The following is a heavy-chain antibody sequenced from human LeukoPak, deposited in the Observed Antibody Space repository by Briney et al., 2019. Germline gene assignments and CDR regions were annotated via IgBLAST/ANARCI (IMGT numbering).Heavy chain of an antibody. J-gene: IGHJ4*02. Sequence: PGGSLRLSCAVSGFTFSSYAMSWVRQAPGKGLEWVSAISGSGGSTYYADSVKGRFTISRDNSKNTLYLQMNSLRAEETAVYYCAKGLEMVYSSSDYFVYWGEGALVTVSS. CDR2: ISGSGGST. CDR3: AKGLEMVYSSSDYFVY. CDR1: GFTFSSYA. V-gene: IGHV3-23*01. D-gene: IGHD6-6*01.